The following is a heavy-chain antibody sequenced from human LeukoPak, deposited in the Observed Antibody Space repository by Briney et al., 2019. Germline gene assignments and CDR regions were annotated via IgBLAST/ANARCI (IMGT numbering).Heavy chain of an antibody. CDR1: GFTFSSYA. CDR3: AKSSYYDTSGFYREYYFDC. V-gene: IGHV3-64*04. J-gene: IGHJ4*02. Sequence: GGSLRLSCSASGFTFSSYAMHWVHQAPGKGLEYVSAISSNGGSTYYADSVKGRFTFSRDNPKNTLYLQMNSLRAEDTAVYYCAKSSYYDTSGFYREYYFDCWGQGTLVTVSS. CDR2: ISSNGGST. D-gene: IGHD3-22*01.